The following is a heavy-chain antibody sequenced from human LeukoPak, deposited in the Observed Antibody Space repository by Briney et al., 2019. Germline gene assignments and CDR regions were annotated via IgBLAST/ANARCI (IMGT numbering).Heavy chain of an antibody. CDR3: ASLLDTLNYDFWSGYLDY. CDR1: GGSFSGYY. CDR2: INHSGST. J-gene: IGHJ4*02. V-gene: IGHV4-34*01. D-gene: IGHD3-3*01. Sequence: SETLSLTCAVYGGSFSGYYWSWIRQPPGKGLEWVGEINHSGSTNYNPSLKGRVTISVDTSKNQFSLRLSSVTAADTAVYYCASLLDTLNYDFWSGYLDYWGQGTLVTVSS.